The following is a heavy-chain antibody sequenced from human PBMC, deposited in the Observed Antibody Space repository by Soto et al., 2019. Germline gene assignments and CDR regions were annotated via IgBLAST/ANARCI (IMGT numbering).Heavy chain of an antibody. D-gene: IGHD3-16*01. J-gene: IGHJ6*02. CDR1: GGTFSSYA. Sequence: QVQLVQSGAEVKKPGSSVKVPCKASGGTFSSYAISWVRQAPGQGLEWMGGIIPIFGTADYAQKFQGRGAITADASTSTAYMELSSLRSEDTAVYYCASAWGPSYYYGMDVWGQGTTVTVSS. V-gene: IGHV1-69*12. CDR2: IIPIFGTA. CDR3: ASAWGPSYYYGMDV.